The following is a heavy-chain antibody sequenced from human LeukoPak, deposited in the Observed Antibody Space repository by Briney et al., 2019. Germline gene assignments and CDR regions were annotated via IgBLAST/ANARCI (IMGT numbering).Heavy chain of an antibody. V-gene: IGHV1-69*04. D-gene: IGHD1-26*01. Sequence: ASVKVSCKASGGTFSSYAISWVRQAPGQGLEWMGRIIPILGIANYAQKFQGRVTITADKSTSTAYMELSSLRSEDTAVYYCARVWELLYDAFDIWGQGTMVTVSS. J-gene: IGHJ3*02. CDR2: IIPILGIA. CDR1: GGTFSSYA. CDR3: ARVWELLYDAFDI.